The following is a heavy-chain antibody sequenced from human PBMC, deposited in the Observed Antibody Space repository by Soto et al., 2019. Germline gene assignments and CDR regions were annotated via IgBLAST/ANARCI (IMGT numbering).Heavy chain of an antibody. CDR1: GGSVNSGSYY. D-gene: IGHD2-21*02. Sequence: SETLSLSCTVSGGSVNSGSYYWSWIRQPPGKGLEWIGYIYYSGSTNYNPSLKSRVTISVDTSKNQFSLKLTSVTAADTAVYYCARTYCGGDCSFDYWVQGTLVTVSS. V-gene: IGHV4-61*01. CDR2: IYYSGST. J-gene: IGHJ4*02. CDR3: ARTYCGGDCSFDY.